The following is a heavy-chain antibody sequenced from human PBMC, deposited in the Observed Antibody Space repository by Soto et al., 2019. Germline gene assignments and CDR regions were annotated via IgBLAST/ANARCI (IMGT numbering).Heavy chain of an antibody. Sequence: PSETLSVTCTVSGDSISSNNWWNWVRQPPGKGLEWIGEIHHSGSTNYNPSLKSRVTISIDTSKNQFSLKVGSVTAADTAVYYCASSSLYGMDVWGQGTTVTVSS. CDR3: ASSSLYGMDV. V-gene: IGHV4-4*02. CDR1: GDSISSNNW. J-gene: IGHJ6*02. CDR2: IHHSGST.